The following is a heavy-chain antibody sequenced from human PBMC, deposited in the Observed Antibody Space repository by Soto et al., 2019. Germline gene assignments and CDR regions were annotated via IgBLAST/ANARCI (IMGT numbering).Heavy chain of an antibody. CDR3: ARDEVEVAGLIVVVTAGIFDP. CDR1: GYTFTSYY. CDR2: INPSGGST. J-gene: IGHJ5*02. D-gene: IGHD2-21*02. Sequence: ASVMVSCKACGYTFTSYYMHWVRQAPGQGLEWMGIINPSGGSTSYAQKFQGRVTMTRDTSTSTVYMELSSLRSEDTAVYYCARDEVEVAGLIVVVTAGIFDPWGQGTLVTVSS. V-gene: IGHV1-46*01.